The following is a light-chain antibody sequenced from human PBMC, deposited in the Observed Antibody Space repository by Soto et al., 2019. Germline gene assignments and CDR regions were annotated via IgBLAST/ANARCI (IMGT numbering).Light chain of an antibody. J-gene: IGKJ1*01. CDR3: QHYGSSPWT. Sequence: EIVMTQSPATLTVSPGEGATLSCRASPGIGDTLAWYQQQPSHAPRLLIYGASSRATGIPDRFSGSGSGTDFTLTIGRLEPEDFAVYYCQHYGSSPWTFGHGTKVDI. CDR2: GAS. CDR1: PGIGDT. V-gene: IGKV3-20*01.